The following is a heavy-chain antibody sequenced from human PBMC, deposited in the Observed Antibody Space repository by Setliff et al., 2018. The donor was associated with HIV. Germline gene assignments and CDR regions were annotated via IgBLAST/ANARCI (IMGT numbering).Heavy chain of an antibody. Sequence: ASVKVSCKASGYTFTNYGISWVRQAPGQGLEWMGWISAFNGYTNYTQNLQARVTITKDTSTSTVYMELSSLRSDDTAVYYCGRDYRSWIRAIGYWGQGTLVTVSS. V-gene: IGHV1-18*01. CDR3: GRDYRSWIRAIGY. D-gene: IGHD5-12*01. CDR2: ISAFNGYT. CDR1: GYTFTNYG. J-gene: IGHJ4*02.